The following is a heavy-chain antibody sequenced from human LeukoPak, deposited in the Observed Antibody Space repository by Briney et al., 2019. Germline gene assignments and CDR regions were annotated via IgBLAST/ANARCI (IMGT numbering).Heavy chain of an antibody. CDR2: IQIDGSST. V-gene: IGHV3-74*01. D-gene: IGHD1-26*01. Sequence: TGGSLRLSCAASGFTSSRYWMHWVRQAPGKGLEWVSRIQIDGSSTNYADSVKGRFTISRDNDKNTLYLQMHSLRAEDTAMYYCSRVLPGGSRSLDLWGLGTLVIVSS. CDR3: SRVLPGGSRSLDL. CDR1: GFTSSRYW. J-gene: IGHJ2*01.